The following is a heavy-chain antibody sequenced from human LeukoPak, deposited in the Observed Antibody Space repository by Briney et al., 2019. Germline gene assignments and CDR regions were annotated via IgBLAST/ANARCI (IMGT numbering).Heavy chain of an antibody. V-gene: IGHV3-21*01. CDR2: ISSSSSYI. Sequence: GGSLRLSCAASGFTFSSYSMNWVRQAPGKGPEWVSSISSSSSYIYYADSVKGRFTISRDNAKNSLYLQMNSLRAEDTAVYYCARTYSGTHQAFDIWGQGTMVTVSS. D-gene: IGHD1-26*01. CDR1: GFTFSSYS. J-gene: IGHJ3*02. CDR3: ARTYSGTHQAFDI.